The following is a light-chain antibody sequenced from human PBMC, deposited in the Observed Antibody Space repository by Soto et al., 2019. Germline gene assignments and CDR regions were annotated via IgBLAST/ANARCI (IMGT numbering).Light chain of an antibody. V-gene: IGLV2-23*01. CDR3: YSYAGGSTYV. CDR1: SSNVGSYKF. J-gene: IGLJ1*01. Sequence: QYALTQPASVSGSPGQSITISCTGTSSNVGSYKFVSWYQQHPGKAPKLMIYEGIKRPSGISNRFSGSKSGNTASLTISGLQPEDEADYYCYSYAGGSTYVFGTGTKLTVL. CDR2: EGI.